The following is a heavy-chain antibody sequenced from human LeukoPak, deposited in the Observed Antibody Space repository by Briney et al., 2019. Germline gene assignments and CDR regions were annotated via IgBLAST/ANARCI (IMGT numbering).Heavy chain of an antibody. D-gene: IGHD5-12*01. V-gene: IGHV3-21*01. CDR1: GFTFSSYS. CDR3: ARDRSGDSGYDMDAFDI. CDR2: ISSSSSYI. J-gene: IGHJ3*02. Sequence: GSLRLSCAASGFTFSSYSMNWVRQAPGKGLEWVSSISSSSSYIYYADSVKGRFTISRDNAKNSLYLQMNSLRAEDTAVYYCARDRSGDSGYDMDAFDIWGQGTMVTVSS.